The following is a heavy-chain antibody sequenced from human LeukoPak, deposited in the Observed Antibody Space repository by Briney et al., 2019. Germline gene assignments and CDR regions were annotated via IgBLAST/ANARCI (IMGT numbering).Heavy chain of an antibody. J-gene: IGHJ4*02. Sequence: PGGSLRLSCAASGFTFSSYAMSWVRQAPGKGLEWVSAISGSGGSTYFADSVKGRFTISRDNSKNTLYLQMNSLRAEDTAVYYCAKFHYDSSGLDYWGQGTLVTVSP. V-gene: IGHV3-23*01. CDR3: AKFHYDSSGLDY. D-gene: IGHD3-22*01. CDR2: ISGSGGST. CDR1: GFTFSSYA.